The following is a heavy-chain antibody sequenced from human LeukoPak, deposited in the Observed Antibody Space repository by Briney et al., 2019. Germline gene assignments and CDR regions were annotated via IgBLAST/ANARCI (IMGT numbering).Heavy chain of an antibody. D-gene: IGHD2-2*01. CDR1: GGSFSGNY. CDR2: INHSGNT. Sequence: SETLSPTRAVYGGSFSGNYCGSIRQPPGNGRESNGEINHSGNTNYNPSRKSRVTISVDTSKNQFTLKLRSVTAADTAVYYCARGLGTRPDIVVVPAATQYYYYYMDGWGKGTTVTVAS. CDR3: ARGLGTRPDIVVVPAATQYYYYYMDG. J-gene: IGHJ6*03. V-gene: IGHV4-34*01.